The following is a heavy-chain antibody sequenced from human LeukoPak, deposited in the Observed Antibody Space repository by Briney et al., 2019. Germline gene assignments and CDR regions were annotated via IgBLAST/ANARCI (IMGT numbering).Heavy chain of an antibody. D-gene: IGHD2-21*01. V-gene: IGHV3-74*01. CDR2: INSDGSST. Sequence: GGSLRLSCAASGFTVSANYMSWVRQAPGKGLEWVSRINSDGSSTSYADSVKGRFTIPRDNAKNTLYLQMNSLRAEDTAVYYCAKEGDGFVVHFDYWGQGTLVTVSS. J-gene: IGHJ4*02. CDR3: AKEGDGFVVHFDY. CDR1: GFTVSANY.